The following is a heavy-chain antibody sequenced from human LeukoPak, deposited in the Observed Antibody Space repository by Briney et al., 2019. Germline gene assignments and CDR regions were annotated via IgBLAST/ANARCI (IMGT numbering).Heavy chain of an antibody. CDR3: ARELSGHYGSGSYLGDYYYYMDV. V-gene: IGHV4-31*03. D-gene: IGHD3-10*01. CDR1: GGSISSGADY. CDR2: IHYSGST. J-gene: IGHJ6*03. Sequence: PSQTLSLTCTVSGGSISSGADYWNWIRQHPGKGLEWFGYIHYSGSTYYNPSLKSRVTFSVDTSKNQFSLKLTSVTAADTAVYYCARELSGHYGSGSYLGDYYYYMDVWGKGTTVTVSS.